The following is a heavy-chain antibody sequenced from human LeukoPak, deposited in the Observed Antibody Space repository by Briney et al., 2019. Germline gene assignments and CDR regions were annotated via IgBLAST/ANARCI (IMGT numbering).Heavy chain of an antibody. Sequence: SETLSLTCAVYGGSFSGYYWSWIRQPPGKGLEWIGEINHSGSTNYNPSLKSRVTISVDTSKNQFSLKLSSVTAADTAVYYCARVGSGWYFDWGQGTLVTVSS. V-gene: IGHV4-34*01. J-gene: IGHJ4*02. CDR1: GGSFSGYY. CDR2: INHSGST. D-gene: IGHD6-19*01. CDR3: ARVGSGWYFD.